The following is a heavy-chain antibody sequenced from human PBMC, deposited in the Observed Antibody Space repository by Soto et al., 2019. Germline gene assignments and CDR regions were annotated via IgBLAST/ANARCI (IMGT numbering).Heavy chain of an antibody. Sequence: QVQLVESGGGVVQPGRSLRLSCAASGFTFSSYGMHWVRQAPGKGLEWVAVIWYDGSNKYYADSVKGRFTISRDNSKNPLYLQMNSLRAEDTAVYYCAREDCSSTSCYVDYWGQGTLVTVSS. V-gene: IGHV3-33*01. CDR1: GFTFSSYG. CDR2: IWYDGSNK. D-gene: IGHD2-2*01. J-gene: IGHJ4*02. CDR3: AREDCSSTSCYVDY.